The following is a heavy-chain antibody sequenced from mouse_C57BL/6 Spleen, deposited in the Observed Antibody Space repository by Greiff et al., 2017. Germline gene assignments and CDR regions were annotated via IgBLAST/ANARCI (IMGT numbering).Heavy chain of an antibody. CDR3: TIYYYGSRRDYYAMDY. D-gene: IGHD1-1*01. CDR1: GYTFTSYW. V-gene: IGHV1-5*01. J-gene: IGHJ4*01. Sequence: EVQGVESGTVLARPGASVKMSCKTSGYTFTSYWMHWVKQRPGQGLEWIGAIYPGNSDTSYNQKFKGKAKLTAVTSASTAYMELSSLTNEDSAVYYCTIYYYGSRRDYYAMDYWGQGTSVTVSS. CDR2: IYPGNSDT.